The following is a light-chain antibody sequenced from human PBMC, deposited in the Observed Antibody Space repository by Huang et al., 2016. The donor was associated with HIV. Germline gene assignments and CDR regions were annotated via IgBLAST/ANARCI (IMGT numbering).Light chain of an antibody. CDR2: GAS. V-gene: IGKV3-15*01. CDR3: QQYNDWPLT. CDR1: QRLYSN. Sequence: EIVMTQSPVTLSVSPGERVTLSCRAMQRLYSNLAWYQHKPGQAPRVLIHGASTRATGIPARFSGSGSGTEFSLTISSLESEDFAVYYCQQYNDWPLTFGGGTTVDI. J-gene: IGKJ4*01.